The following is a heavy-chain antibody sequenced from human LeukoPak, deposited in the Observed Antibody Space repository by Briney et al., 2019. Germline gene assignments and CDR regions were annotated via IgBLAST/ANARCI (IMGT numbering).Heavy chain of an antibody. CDR3: ARLYWEYCSSTSCPDWFDP. D-gene: IGHD2-2*01. Sequence: EASVKVSCKASGYTFTSYGISWVRQAPGQGLEWMGWISAYNGNTNYAQKLQGRVTMTTDTSTSTAYMELRSLRSDDTAVYYCARLYWEYCSSTSCPDWFDPWGQGTLVTVSS. CDR1: GYTFTSYG. V-gene: IGHV1-18*01. J-gene: IGHJ5*02. CDR2: ISAYNGNT.